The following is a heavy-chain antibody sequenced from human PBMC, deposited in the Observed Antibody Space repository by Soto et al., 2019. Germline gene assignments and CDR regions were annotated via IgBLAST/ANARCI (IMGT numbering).Heavy chain of an antibody. CDR1: GFTFSSYG. Sequence: GGSLRLSCAASGFTFSSYGMHWVRQAPGKGLEWVAVISYDGSNKYYADSVKGRFTISRDNSKNTLYLQMNSLRAEDTAVYYCAKDLQYYDFWSGLLDYWGQGTLVTVSS. CDR3: AKDLQYYDFWSGLLDY. J-gene: IGHJ4*02. V-gene: IGHV3-30*18. CDR2: ISYDGSNK. D-gene: IGHD3-3*01.